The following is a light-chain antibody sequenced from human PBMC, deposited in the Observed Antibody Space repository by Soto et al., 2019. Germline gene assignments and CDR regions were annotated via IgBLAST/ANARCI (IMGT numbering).Light chain of an antibody. CDR3: QQYYSTPIT. J-gene: IGKJ5*01. Sequence: DIVMTQSPDSLAVSLGERATINCKSSQSVLYSSNNKNYLAWYQQKPGQPPKLLIYWASTRESGVPDRFSGSGSWTDFTLTISSLQAEDVAVYYCQQYYSTPITFGQGTRLEIK. CDR1: QSVLYSSNNKNY. CDR2: WAS. V-gene: IGKV4-1*01.